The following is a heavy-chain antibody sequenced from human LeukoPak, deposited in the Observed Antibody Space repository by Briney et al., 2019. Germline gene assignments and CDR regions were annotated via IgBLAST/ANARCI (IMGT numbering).Heavy chain of an antibody. Sequence: PGGSLRLSCAASGFTFSNAWMSWVRQAPGKGLEWVGRIKSKTDGGTTDYAAPVKGRFTISRDDSKNTLYLQMNSLKTEDTAVYYCTTQYYDILTGYYLNYWGQGTLVTISS. J-gene: IGHJ4*02. CDR2: IKSKTDGGTT. D-gene: IGHD3-9*01. V-gene: IGHV3-15*01. CDR3: TTQYYDILTGYYLNY. CDR1: GFTFSNAW.